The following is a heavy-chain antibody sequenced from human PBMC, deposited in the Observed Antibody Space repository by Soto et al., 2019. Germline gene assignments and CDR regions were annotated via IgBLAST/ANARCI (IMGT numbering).Heavy chain of an antibody. CDR3: ARAPSSGWYGGFDY. Sequence: QVQLVESGGGVVQPGKSLTLSCAASGFTFGNIAINWVRKAPGKGLGWVPLISYDGSNQYYADSVQGQFTISRDNSKNSLFLEMSSLRAEDMAVYYCARAPSSGWYGGFDYWGQGTLVTVSS. D-gene: IGHD6-19*01. J-gene: IGHJ4*02. CDR2: ISYDGSNQ. V-gene: IGHV3-30*04. CDR1: GFTFGNIA.